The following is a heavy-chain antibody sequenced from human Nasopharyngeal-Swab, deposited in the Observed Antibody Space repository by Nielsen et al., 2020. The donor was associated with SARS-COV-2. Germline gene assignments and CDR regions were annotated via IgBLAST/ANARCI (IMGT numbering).Heavy chain of an antibody. CDR2: IYYTGST. Sequence: SETLSLTCTVSGASISRYYWSWFRQPPGKGLEWIGYIYYTGSTNYNPSLKSRVTISIDTSKKYFSLELSSLTAADTAVYYCARMVYADYWGQGILVTVSS. D-gene: IGHD2-8*01. J-gene: IGHJ4*02. V-gene: IGHV4-59*01. CDR3: ARMVYADY. CDR1: GASISRYY.